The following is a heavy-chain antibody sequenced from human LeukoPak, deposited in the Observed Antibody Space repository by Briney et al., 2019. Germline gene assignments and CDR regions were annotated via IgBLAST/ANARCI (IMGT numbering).Heavy chain of an antibody. V-gene: IGHV3-23*01. CDR3: AKHRRDLLSYSLFDY. J-gene: IGHJ4*02. CDR2: ISGSGDST. D-gene: IGHD1-26*01. CDR1: GFTFNSYA. Sequence: PGGSLRLSCAASGFTFNSYAMSWVRQAPGKGLEWVSGISGSGDSTYFADSVKGRFTISRDNSKNTLYLQMSSLRAEDTAVYYCAKHRRDLLSYSLFDYWGQGTLVTVSS.